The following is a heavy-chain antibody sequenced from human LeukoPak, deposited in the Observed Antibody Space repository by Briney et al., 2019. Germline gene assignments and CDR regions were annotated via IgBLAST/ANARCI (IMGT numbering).Heavy chain of an antibody. Sequence: PGGSLRLSCVVSGFTFSSHSVNWVCQAPGKGLEWVLSITTSNYIFYADSVKGRFTISRDNAKNSLYLQMNGLRAEDTAVYYCVREQARGVRFDYWGQGTLVTVSS. CDR1: GFTFSSHS. CDR3: VREQARGVRFDY. CDR2: ITTSNYI. D-gene: IGHD3-10*01. V-gene: IGHV3-21*01. J-gene: IGHJ4*02.